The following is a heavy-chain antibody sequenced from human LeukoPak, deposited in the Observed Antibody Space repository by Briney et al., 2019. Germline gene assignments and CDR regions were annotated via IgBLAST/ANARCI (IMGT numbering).Heavy chain of an antibody. V-gene: IGHV4-59*12. CDR2: IYYSGST. D-gene: IGHD4-23*01. CDR3: ARGLDVVTVPDYFDY. J-gene: IGHJ4*02. Sequence: SETLSLTCTVSGGSISSYYWSWVRQPPGKGLEWIGYIYYSGSTYYNPSLKSRVTISVDTSKNQFSLKLSSVTAADTAVYYCARGLDVVTVPDYFDYWGQGTLVTVSS. CDR1: GGSISSYY.